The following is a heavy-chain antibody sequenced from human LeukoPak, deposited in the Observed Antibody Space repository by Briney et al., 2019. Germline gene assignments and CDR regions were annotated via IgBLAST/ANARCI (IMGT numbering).Heavy chain of an antibody. CDR1: GFTFSSYA. CDR3: ARDHERYDTLTGYYYYYYGMDV. J-gene: IGHJ6*04. Sequence: GRSLRLSCAASGFTFSSYAMRWVRQAPGKGLEWVAVISYDGSNKYYADSVKGRFTISRDNSKNTLYLQMNSLRAEDTAVYYCARDHERYDTLTGYYYYYYGMDVWGKGTTVTVSS. D-gene: IGHD3-9*01. V-gene: IGHV3-30*04. CDR2: ISYDGSNK.